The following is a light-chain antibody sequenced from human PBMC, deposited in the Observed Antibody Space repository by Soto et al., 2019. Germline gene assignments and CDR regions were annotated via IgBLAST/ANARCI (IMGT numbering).Light chain of an antibody. V-gene: IGLV7-43*01. CDR1: TGAVTSDFY. CDR2: NTT. Sequence: QTVVTQEPSLTVSPGGTVTLTCASSTGAVTSDFYPNRFQQKPGQTPLALIYNTTSKYSWTPARFSGSLLGGKAALTLSGVQPEDEAEYYCLLYYSGAQGVFGTGTKLTVL. CDR3: LLYYSGAQGV. J-gene: IGLJ1*01.